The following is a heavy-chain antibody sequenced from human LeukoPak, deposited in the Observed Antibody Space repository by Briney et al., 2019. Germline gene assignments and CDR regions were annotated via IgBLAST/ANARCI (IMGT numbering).Heavy chain of an antibody. CDR3: ARETITVAGTYLDY. CDR2: IYYSGNT. D-gene: IGHD6-19*01. Sequence: SETLSLTCTISGGSISTFYWSWLRQPPGKGLEWIGYIYYSGNTYYNPSLKSRVTISVDTSKNQFSLKLSSVTAADTAMYYCARETITVAGTYLDYWGQGTLVTVSS. J-gene: IGHJ4*02. CDR1: GGSISTFY. V-gene: IGHV4-59*12.